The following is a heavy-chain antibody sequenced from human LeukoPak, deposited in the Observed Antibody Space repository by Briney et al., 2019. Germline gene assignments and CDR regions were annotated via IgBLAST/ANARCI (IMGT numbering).Heavy chain of an antibody. D-gene: IGHD6-13*01. J-gene: IGHJ5*02. V-gene: IGHV1-2*02. CDR1: GYTFTAYY. CDR2: INPNNGGT. Sequence: GASVKVSCKTSGYTFTAYYLHWVRQAPGQGLEWMGWINPNNGGTNYAQKFQGRVTMPRDTSITTAYMELSGLRSDDTAVYYCARGTLAAPGRTGYNWFDPWGQGTLVTVSS. CDR3: ARGTLAAPGRTGYNWFDP.